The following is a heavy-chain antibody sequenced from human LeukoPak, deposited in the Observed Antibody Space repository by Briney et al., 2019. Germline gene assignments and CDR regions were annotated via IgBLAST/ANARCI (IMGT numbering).Heavy chain of an antibody. Sequence: GGSLRLSCAASGFTFTYYALHWVRQAPGKGLEWVAVISYDGNNKYYADSVKGRFTISRDNSKNTLYLQMNSLRAEDTAVYYCVRGEYYYDSSGRGFDLWGRGTLVTVSS. CDR3: VRGEYYYDSSGRGFDL. V-gene: IGHV3-30-3*01. CDR2: ISYDGNNK. J-gene: IGHJ2*01. D-gene: IGHD3-22*01. CDR1: GFTFTYYA.